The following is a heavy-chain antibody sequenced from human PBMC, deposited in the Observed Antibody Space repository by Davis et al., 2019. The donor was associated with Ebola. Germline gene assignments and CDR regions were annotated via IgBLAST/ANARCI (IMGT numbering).Heavy chain of an antibody. CDR1: GFTFSGSA. CDR2: IRSKANSYAT. D-gene: IGHD2-15*01. Sequence: GESLKISCAASGFTFSGSAMHWVRQASGKGLEWVGRIRSKANSYATAYAASVKGRFTISRDDSKNTAYLQMNSLKTEDTAVYYCTSNAEKYCSGGSCYFDCWGQGTLVTVSS. V-gene: IGHV3-73*01. J-gene: IGHJ4*02. CDR3: TSNAEKYCSGGSCYFDC.